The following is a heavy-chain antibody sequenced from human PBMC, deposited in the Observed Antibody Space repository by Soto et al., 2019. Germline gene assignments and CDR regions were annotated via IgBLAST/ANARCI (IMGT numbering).Heavy chain of an antibody. V-gene: IGHV4-4*07. CDR1: GGSISSYY. J-gene: IGHJ6*02. CDR2: IYTSGST. Sequence: PSETLSLTCTVSGGSISSYYWSWIRQPAGKGLEWIGRIYTSGSTNYNPSLKSRVTMSVDTSKNQFSLKLSSVTAADTAVYYCARDPHSSSWYYYGMDVWGQGTTVTVSS. D-gene: IGHD6-13*01. CDR3: ARDPHSSSWYYYGMDV.